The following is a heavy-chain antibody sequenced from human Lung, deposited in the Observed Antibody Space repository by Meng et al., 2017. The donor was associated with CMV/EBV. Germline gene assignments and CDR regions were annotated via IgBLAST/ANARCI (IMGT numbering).Heavy chain of an antibody. CDR1: GGSISSSTYY. CDR3: ARGDSGSYYLDY. J-gene: IGHJ4*02. CDR2: LYYSGST. D-gene: IGHD1-26*01. V-gene: IGHV4-39*07. Sequence: SXTLSLXCTVSGGSISSSTYYWGWVRQPPGKGLEWIGSLYYSGSTYYNPSLKSRVTISVDTSMNQFSLKLSSVTAADTAMYYCARGDSGSYYLDYWGQGTLVTVSS.